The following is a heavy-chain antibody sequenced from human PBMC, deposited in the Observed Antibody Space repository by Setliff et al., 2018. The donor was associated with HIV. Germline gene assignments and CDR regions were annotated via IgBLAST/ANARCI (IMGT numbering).Heavy chain of an antibody. CDR2: VDPDRGDT. Sequence: ASVKVSCKVSGYTFPDYYIQWVRQAPGKGLEWMGLVDPDRGDTVYAEKFQGRVTITADRSIDIAYMKLSSLTSEDTAMYSCAWGTQRPIDSWGQGTLVTVSS. J-gene: IGHJ4*02. V-gene: IGHV1-69-2*01. CDR3: AWGTQRPIDS. D-gene: IGHD3-16*01. CDR1: GYTFPDYY.